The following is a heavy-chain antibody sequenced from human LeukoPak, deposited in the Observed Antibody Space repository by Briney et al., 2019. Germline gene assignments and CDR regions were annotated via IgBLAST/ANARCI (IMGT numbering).Heavy chain of an antibody. CDR3: ARHSPLWGY. CDR2: INNDGSST. J-gene: IGHJ4*02. D-gene: IGHD7-27*01. CDR1: GFTFSSYW. Sequence: QPGGSLRLSCAASGFTFSSYWMHWVRQSTGKGLVWVSRINNDGSSTTYADSVEGRFTVSRDNAKNTLYLQMNSLRAEDTALYHCARHSPLWGYWGQGTLVTVSS. V-gene: IGHV3-74*01.